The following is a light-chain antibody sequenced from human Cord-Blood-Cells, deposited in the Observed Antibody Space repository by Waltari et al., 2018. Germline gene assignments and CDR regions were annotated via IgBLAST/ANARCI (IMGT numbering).Light chain of an antibody. CDR2: DVS. V-gene: IGLV2-14*01. Sequence: QSALTQPASVSGSPGQPITISCTGTSSAVGGYNYVSWYQQHPGKAPKLMIYDVSNRPSGVSNRFSGSESGNTASLTISGLQAEDEADYYCSSYTSSSTVVFGGGTKLTVL. CDR3: SSYTSSSTVV. J-gene: IGLJ2*01. CDR1: SSAVGGYNY.